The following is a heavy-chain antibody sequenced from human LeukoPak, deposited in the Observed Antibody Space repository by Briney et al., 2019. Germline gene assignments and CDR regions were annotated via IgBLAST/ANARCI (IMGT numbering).Heavy chain of an antibody. CDR3: ARGRILYYYGSGSFGY. Sequence: ASVKVSCKASGYTFTSYDINWVRQAAGQGLEWMGWMNPNNENTGYAQKFQGRDTMTKNTSISTAYMELSSLRSEDTAVYYCARGRILYYYGSGSFGYWGQGTLVTVSS. J-gene: IGHJ4*02. V-gene: IGHV1-8*01. CDR1: GYTFTSYD. CDR2: MNPNNENT. D-gene: IGHD3-10*01.